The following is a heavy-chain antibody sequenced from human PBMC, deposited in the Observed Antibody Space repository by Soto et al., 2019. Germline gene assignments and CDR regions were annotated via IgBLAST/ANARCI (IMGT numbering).Heavy chain of an antibody. D-gene: IGHD6-19*01. V-gene: IGHV3-64D*08. CDR3: VTNSGWSLRDFDY. CDR1: GLTFSSFT. J-gene: IGHJ4*02. Sequence: GGSLRLSCSASGLTFSSFTMHWVRQAPGKGLEYVSAINSNGGSAYYGDSVKGRFTISRDNPKNTLYLQMSSLRVEDTAVYYCVTNSGWSLRDFDYWGQGTLVTVPS. CDR2: INSNGGSA.